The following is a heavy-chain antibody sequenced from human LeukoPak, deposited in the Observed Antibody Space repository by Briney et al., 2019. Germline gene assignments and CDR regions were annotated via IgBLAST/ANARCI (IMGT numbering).Heavy chain of an antibody. D-gene: IGHD6-19*01. V-gene: IGHV1-18*01. Sequence: ASVKVSCKASGYTFTSYGISWVRQAPGQGLEWMGWISAYNGNTNYAQKLQGRVTMTTDTSTSTAYVELSSLRSEDTAVYYCARALEQWLVADAFDIWGQGTMVTVSS. J-gene: IGHJ3*02. CDR1: GYTFTSYG. CDR2: ISAYNGNT. CDR3: ARALEQWLVADAFDI.